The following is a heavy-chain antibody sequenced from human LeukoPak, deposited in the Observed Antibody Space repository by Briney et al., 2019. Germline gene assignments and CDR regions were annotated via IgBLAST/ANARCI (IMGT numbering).Heavy chain of an antibody. Sequence: GGSLRLSCAASGFTFSSYAMHWVRQAPGKGLEWVAVISYDGSNKYYADSVKGRFTISRDNSKNTLYLQMNSLRAEDTAVYYCARVMGLRFLGWSLDYWGQGTLVTVSS. CDR3: ARVMGLRFLGWSLDY. CDR2: ISYDGSNK. D-gene: IGHD3-3*01. J-gene: IGHJ4*02. V-gene: IGHV3-30*04. CDR1: GFTFSSYA.